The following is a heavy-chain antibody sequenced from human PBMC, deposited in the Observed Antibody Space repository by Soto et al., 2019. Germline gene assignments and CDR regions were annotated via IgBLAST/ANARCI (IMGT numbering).Heavy chain of an antibody. Sequence: EVQLVESGGGLIQPGESLRLSCAASGFTVSISYMSWVRQAPGKGLEWVSTIYRDGSTYYADSVEGRFTISRDNSKNTLYLQMNSLRAEDTATYYCARGKGIGGYESSAYWGQGTVVTVSS. V-gene: IGHV3-53*01. J-gene: IGHJ4*02. CDR1: GFTVSISY. CDR3: ARGKGIGGYESSAY. CDR2: IYRDGST. D-gene: IGHD3-16*01.